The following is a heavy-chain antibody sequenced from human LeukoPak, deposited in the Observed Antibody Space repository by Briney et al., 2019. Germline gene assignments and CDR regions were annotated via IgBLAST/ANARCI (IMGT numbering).Heavy chain of an antibody. Sequence: GESLNISCKGSGYRFISYWIGWVRQMPGKGLEWMGIIYPGDSDTRYSPSFQGQVTISADKSISTAYLRWSSLKASDTAMYYYARLTYGDYGPFDYWGQGTLVTVSS. D-gene: IGHD4-17*01. CDR2: IYPGDSDT. V-gene: IGHV5-51*01. J-gene: IGHJ4*02. CDR3: ARLTYGDYGPFDY. CDR1: GYRFISYW.